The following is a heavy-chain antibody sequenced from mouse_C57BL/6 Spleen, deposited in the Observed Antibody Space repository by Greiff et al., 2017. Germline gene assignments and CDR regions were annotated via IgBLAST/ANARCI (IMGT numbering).Heavy chain of an antibody. D-gene: IGHD2-3*01. Sequence: VQLQQSGPVLVKPGASVKMSCKASGYTFTDYSMNWVKQSPGQSLEWIGVINPYNGGTSYNQKFKGKATLTVDKSSSTAYMQLNSLTSEDSAVYCCARGGGGYYPGLAYWGQGTLVTVSA. CDR2: INPYNGGT. CDR3: ARGGGGYYPGLAY. V-gene: IGHV1-19*01. J-gene: IGHJ3*01. CDR1: GYTFTDYS.